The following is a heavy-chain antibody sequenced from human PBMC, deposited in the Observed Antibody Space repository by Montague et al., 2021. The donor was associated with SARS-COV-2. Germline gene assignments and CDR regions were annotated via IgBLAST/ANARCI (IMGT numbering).Heavy chain of an antibody. J-gene: IGHJ4*02. CDR3: ARVTLGGRDGRTRQYDGLDS. Sequence: ETLSLTCTVSGGSISRYFWNWIRQTPGKGLEWMGYVHDIESSIYNPSLQSRITILLDTPKTQFSLRLNAVTAADTAVYYCARVTLGGRDGRTRQYDGLDSWGQGILVTVSS. CDR1: GGSISRYF. V-gene: IGHV4-59*01. D-gene: IGHD3-16*01. CDR2: VHDIESS.